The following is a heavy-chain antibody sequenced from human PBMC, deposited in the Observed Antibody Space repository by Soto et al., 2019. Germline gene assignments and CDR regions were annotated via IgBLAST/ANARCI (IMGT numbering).Heavy chain of an antibody. CDR3: AKSNGGVYAAVGNAFDI. J-gene: IGHJ3*02. D-gene: IGHD3-16*01. CDR2: TNWNSGDI. CDR1: GFTFNDYA. Sequence: EVQLVESGGGLVQPGRSLRLSCAASGFTFNDYAMHWVRQAPGKGLEWVSGTNWNSGDIGYADSVKGRFTISRDNAKNSLYLQMNSLRTEDTAVYYCAKSNGGVYAAVGNAFDIRGQGTMVTVSS. V-gene: IGHV3-9*01.